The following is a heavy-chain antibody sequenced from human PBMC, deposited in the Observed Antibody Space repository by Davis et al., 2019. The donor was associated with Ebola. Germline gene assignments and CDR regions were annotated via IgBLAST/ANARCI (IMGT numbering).Heavy chain of an antibody. CDR3: ARVGWYYDYIWGSYRADYYYGMDV. CDR1: GFTFSNFA. J-gene: IGHJ6*02. D-gene: IGHD3-16*02. Sequence: PGGSLRLSCAASGFTFSNFAMSWVRQAPGEGLEWVSAISDSGDSTDYTDSVKGRFTISRDNAKNSLYLQMNSLRAEDTAVYYCARVGWYYDYIWGSYRADYYYGMDVWGQGTTVTVSS. V-gene: IGHV3-23*01. CDR2: ISDSGDST.